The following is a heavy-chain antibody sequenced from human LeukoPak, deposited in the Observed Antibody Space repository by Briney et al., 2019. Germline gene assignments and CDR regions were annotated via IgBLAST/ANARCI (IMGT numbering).Heavy chain of an antibody. Sequence: SETLSLTCTVSGGSITNFYWSWVRQPPGKRLEWLGFIYYTGSTTYNPSLESRVTISVDTSKNQFSLRLRSVAAADTAVYYCAASRWYFDVWGRGVVVAVSS. V-gene: IGHV4-59*08. CDR3: AASRWYFDV. J-gene: IGHJ2*01. CDR2: IYYTGST. CDR1: GGSITNFY.